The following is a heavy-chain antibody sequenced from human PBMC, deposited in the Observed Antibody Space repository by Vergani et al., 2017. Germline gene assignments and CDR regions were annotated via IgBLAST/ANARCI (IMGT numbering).Heavy chain of an antibody. CDR2: ISYSGST. V-gene: IGHV4-59*01. D-gene: IGHD2-15*01. Sequence: QVQLPESGPGLVKPSETLSLTCTVSGGSISSYYWSWIRQTPGKGLEWIGYISYSGSTNYNPSLKSRVTISSDTSRNQFSVTLSPVTAADTAVYYCARGVSGGSGVGFDYWGQGTLVTVSS. J-gene: IGHJ4*02. CDR3: ARGVSGGSGVGFDY. CDR1: GGSISSYY.